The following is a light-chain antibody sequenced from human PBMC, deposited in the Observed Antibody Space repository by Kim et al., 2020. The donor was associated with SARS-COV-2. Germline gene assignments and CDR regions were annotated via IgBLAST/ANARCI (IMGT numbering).Light chain of an antibody. J-gene: IGLJ3*02. CDR2: LNSDGSH. CDR1: SVHSSYA. Sequence: ASVKLTCTLSSVHSSYAIAWHQQQPEKGPRYLMKLNSDGSHSKGDGIPDRFSGSSSGAERYLTISSLQSEDEADYYCQTWGTGIWVFGGGTQLTVL. V-gene: IGLV4-69*01. CDR3: QTWGTGIWV.